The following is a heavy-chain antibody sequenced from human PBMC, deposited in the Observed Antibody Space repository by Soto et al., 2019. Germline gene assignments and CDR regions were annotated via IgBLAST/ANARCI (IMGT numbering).Heavy chain of an antibody. CDR2: INPEETTT. CDR1: GFSFSTFW. J-gene: IGHJ4*02. V-gene: IGHV3-74*01. D-gene: IGHD2-2*01. Sequence: EVQLVESGGDLDQPGGSLRLSCAASGFSFSTFWMHWVRQAPGKGLVWVSRINPEETTTTYADSVRGRFTISRDNAKNTLYLQMNSLRADDTAVYYCARGGLEPVDYWGQGTLVTVFS. CDR3: ARGGLEPVDY.